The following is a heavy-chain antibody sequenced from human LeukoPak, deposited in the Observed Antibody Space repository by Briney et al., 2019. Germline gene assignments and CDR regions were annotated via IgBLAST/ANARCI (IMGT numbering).Heavy chain of an antibody. CDR1: GYSFTKYW. D-gene: IGHD1-26*01. CDR2: IYPGDSDT. V-gene: IGHV5-51*01. Sequence: GESLKISCQGSGYSFTKYWIGWVRQMPGKGLEWMGIIYPGDSDTRYSPSFQGQVTISADKSITTAYLHWSSLKASDTAIYCGRIYSGNYFYFDYWAQGTLVTVSS. J-gene: IGHJ4*02. CDR3: GRIYSGNYFYFDY.